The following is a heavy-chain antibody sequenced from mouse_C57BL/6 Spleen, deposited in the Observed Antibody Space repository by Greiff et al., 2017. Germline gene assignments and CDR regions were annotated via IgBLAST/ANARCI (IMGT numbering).Heavy chain of an antibody. Sequence: EVQVVESVAELVRPGASVKLSCTASGFNIKNTYMHWVKQRPEQGLEWIGRIDPANGNTKYAAKFQGKATITADTSSNTAYMQLSSLTSEDAAIYYCALYYYSSSALAYWGQGTLVTVSA. V-gene: IGHV14-3*01. J-gene: IGHJ3*01. CDR2: IDPANGNT. CDR1: GFNIKNTY. CDR3: ALYYYSSSALAY. D-gene: IGHD1-1*01.